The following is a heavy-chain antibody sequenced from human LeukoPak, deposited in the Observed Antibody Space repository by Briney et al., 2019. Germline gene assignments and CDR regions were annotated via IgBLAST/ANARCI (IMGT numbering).Heavy chain of an antibody. Sequence: ASETLSLTCTVSGGSISSYYWSWIRQPPGKGLEWIGYIYYSGSTNYNPSLKSRVTISVDMSKNQFSLKLSSVTAADTAVYYCARDHYYDSSGSDAFDIWGQGTMVTVSS. CDR2: IYYSGST. J-gene: IGHJ3*02. CDR3: ARDHYYDSSGSDAFDI. V-gene: IGHV4-59*01. CDR1: GGSISSYY. D-gene: IGHD3-22*01.